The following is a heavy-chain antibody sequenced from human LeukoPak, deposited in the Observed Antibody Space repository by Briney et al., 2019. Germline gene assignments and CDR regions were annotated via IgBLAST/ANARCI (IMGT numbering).Heavy chain of an antibody. J-gene: IGHJ6*02. CDR1: GGTFSSYA. V-gene: IGHV1-69*13. Sequence: SVKVSCKASGGTFSSYAISWVRQAPGQGLEWMGGIIPIFGTANYAQKFQGRVTITADESTSTAYMELSSLRSEDTAVYYCARDSTTYYDFWSGYYPNVYYYYYGMDVWGQGTTVTVSS. D-gene: IGHD3-3*01. CDR3: ARDSTTYYDFWSGYYPNVYYYYYGMDV. CDR2: IIPIFGTA.